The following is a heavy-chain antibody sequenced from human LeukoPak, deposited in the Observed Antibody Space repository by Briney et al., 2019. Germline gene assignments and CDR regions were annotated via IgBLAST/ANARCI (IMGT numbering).Heavy chain of an antibody. Sequence: SVKVSCKASGGTFSSYTISWVRQAPGQGLEWMGRIIPIFGTANYAQKFQGRVTITADESTSTAYMELSSLRSEDTAVYYCARDGYDSSGYFGYYFDYWGQGTLVTVSS. CDR3: ARDGYDSSGYFGYYFDY. D-gene: IGHD3-22*01. CDR1: GGTFSSYT. V-gene: IGHV1-69*15. CDR2: IIPIFGTA. J-gene: IGHJ4*02.